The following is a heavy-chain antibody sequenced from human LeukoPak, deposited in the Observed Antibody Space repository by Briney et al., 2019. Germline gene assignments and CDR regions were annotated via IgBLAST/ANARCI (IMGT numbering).Heavy chain of an antibody. CDR3: ARRGVVDTDY. J-gene: IGHJ4*02. CDR2: ISSSSSYI. Sequence: GGLRLSCAASGFTFSSYSMNWVRQAPGKGLEWVSSISSSSSYIYYADSVKGRFTISRDNAKNSLYLQMNSLRAEDTAVYYCARRGVVDTDYWGQGTLVTVSS. D-gene: IGHD5-18*01. CDR1: GFTFSSYS. V-gene: IGHV3-21*01.